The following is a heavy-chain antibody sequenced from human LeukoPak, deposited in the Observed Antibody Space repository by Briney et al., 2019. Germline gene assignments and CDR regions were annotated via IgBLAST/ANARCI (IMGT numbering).Heavy chain of an antibody. J-gene: IGHJ4*02. D-gene: IGHD6-19*01. Sequence: PGGSLRLSCSASGFTVNSYNMNWVRQAPGKGLEWVSYISSSGSTIYYADSVKGRFTISRDNAKNSLYLQMNSLRAEDTAVYYCARDLSSGWYYFDYWGQGTLVTVSS. CDR1: GFTVNSYN. V-gene: IGHV3-48*03. CDR3: ARDLSSGWYYFDY. CDR2: ISSSGSTI.